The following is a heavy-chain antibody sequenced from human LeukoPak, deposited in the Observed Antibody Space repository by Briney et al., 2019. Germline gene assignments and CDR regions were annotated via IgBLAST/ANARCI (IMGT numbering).Heavy chain of an antibody. CDR2: IYFSGST. V-gene: IGHV4-31*03. J-gene: IGHJ2*01. CDR1: GGSISSGSYY. D-gene: IGHD7-27*01. Sequence: SETLSLTCTVSGGSISSGSYYWSWIRQHPGKGLEWIGYIYFSGSTYYNPSLKSRVTISVDTSKNQFSLKLSSVTAADAAVYYCATLANWSGVWCFDLWGRGTLVTVSS. CDR3: ATLANWSGVWCFDL.